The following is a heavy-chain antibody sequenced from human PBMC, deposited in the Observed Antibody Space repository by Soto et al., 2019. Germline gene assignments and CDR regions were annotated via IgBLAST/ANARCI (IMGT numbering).Heavy chain of an antibody. CDR3: ASFSIAAADPYGMDV. J-gene: IGHJ6*02. CDR1: GYTFTSYG. Sequence: QVQLVQSGAEVKKPGASVKVSCKASGYTFTSYGISWVRQAPGRGLEWMGWISAYNGNTNYAQKLQGRVTMTTDTATSTAYMELRSLRSDDAAVYYCASFSIAAADPYGMDVWGQGTTVTVSS. V-gene: IGHV1-18*01. D-gene: IGHD6-13*01. CDR2: ISAYNGNT.